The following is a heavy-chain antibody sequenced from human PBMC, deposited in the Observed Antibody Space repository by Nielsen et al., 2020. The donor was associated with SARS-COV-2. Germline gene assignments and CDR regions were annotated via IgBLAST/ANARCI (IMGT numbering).Heavy chain of an antibody. CDR3: AGTLPDYYYYGMDV. D-gene: IGHD2-2*01. V-gene: IGHV5-10-1*01. CDR1: GYSLPSNW. Sequence: GESLKISCKGSGYSLPSNWISWVRQMPGKGLEWMGMIDPSDSYTNYSPSFQGHVTISADKSISTAYLQWSSLKASDTAMYYCAGTLPDYYYYGMDVWGQGTTVTVSS. CDR2: IDPSDSYT. J-gene: IGHJ6*02.